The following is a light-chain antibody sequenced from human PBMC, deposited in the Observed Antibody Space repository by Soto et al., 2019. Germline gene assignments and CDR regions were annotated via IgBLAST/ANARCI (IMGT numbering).Light chain of an antibody. J-gene: IGLJ1*01. CDR2: EVF. V-gene: IGLV2-14*01. Sequence: QSVLTQPASVSGSPGQSITISCTGTNSDVGGYDLVSWYQQHPGKVPKLVIYEVFNRPSGASNRFSGSKSGNTASLTISGLQAEDEADYYCFSYTKSASYVFGSGTKVTVL. CDR1: NSDVGGYDL. CDR3: FSYTKSASYV.